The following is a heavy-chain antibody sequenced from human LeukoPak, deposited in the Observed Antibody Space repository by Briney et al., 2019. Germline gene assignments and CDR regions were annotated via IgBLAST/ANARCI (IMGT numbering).Heavy chain of an antibody. D-gene: IGHD3-22*01. CDR1: GYSISSGYY. CDR2: IYHIGST. J-gene: IGHJ4*02. Sequence: PSETLSLTCAVSGYSISSGYYWGWIRQPPGKGLEWIGSIYHIGSTYYNPSLKSRVTISVDTSKNQFSLKLSSVTAADTAVYYCAGHSSGREYWGQGTLVTVSS. CDR3: AGHSSGREY. V-gene: IGHV4-38-2*01.